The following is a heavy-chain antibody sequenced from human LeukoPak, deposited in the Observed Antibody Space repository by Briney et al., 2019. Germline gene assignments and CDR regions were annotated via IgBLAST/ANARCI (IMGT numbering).Heavy chain of an antibody. V-gene: IGHV5-51*01. CDR2: IYPGDSDT. J-gene: IGHJ4*02. Sequence: GESLKISCKGSGYSFTSYWIGWVRQMPGKGLEWMGIIYPGDSDTRYSPSFQGQVTISADKSISTAYLQWSSLKASDTAVYYCATLYSSSWNPLDYWGQGTLVTVSS. CDR1: GYSFTSYW. D-gene: IGHD6-13*01. CDR3: ATLYSSSWNPLDY.